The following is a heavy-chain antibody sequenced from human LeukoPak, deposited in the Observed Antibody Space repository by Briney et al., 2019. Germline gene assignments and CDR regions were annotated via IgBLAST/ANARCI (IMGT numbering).Heavy chain of an antibody. CDR2: TYYSGST. J-gene: IGHJ4*02. CDR1: GGSISSSSYY. D-gene: IGHD3-16*02. CDR3: DSYDYVWGSYRNY. V-gene: IGHV4-39*01. Sequence: SETLSLTCTVSGGSISSSSYYWGWIRQPPGKGLEWIGSTYYSGSTYYNPSLKSRVTISVDTSKNQFSLKLSSVTAADTAVYYCDSYDYVWGSYRNYWGQGTLVTVSS.